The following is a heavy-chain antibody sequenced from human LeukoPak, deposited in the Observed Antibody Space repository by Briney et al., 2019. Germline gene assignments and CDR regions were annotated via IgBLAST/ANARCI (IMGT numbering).Heavy chain of an antibody. CDR3: ATGLVYCSGGSCRYETGYSSGWYLGY. CDR2: INPSGGST. CDR1: GYTFTIYY. D-gene: IGHD2-15*01. V-gene: IGHV1-46*01. Sequence: ASVTVSFKASGYTFTIYYMHWVRQAPGQGLEWMGIINPSGGSTSYAQKFQGRVTMTRDTSTSTVYMELSSLRSEDTAVYYCATGLVYCSGGSCRYETGYSSGWYLGYWGQGTLVTVSS. J-gene: IGHJ4*02.